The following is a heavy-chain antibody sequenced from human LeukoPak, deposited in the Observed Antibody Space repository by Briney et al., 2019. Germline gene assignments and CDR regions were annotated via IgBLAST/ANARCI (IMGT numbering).Heavy chain of an antibody. Sequence: AGSLRLSCAASGFTFSSYWMSWVRQAPGKGLEWVANIKQDGSEKYYVDSVKGRFTISRDNAKNSLYLQMNSLRAEDTAVYYCARDWDSGYDTYYFDYWGQGTLVTVSS. J-gene: IGHJ4*02. V-gene: IGHV3-7*01. CDR1: GFTFSSYW. D-gene: IGHD5-12*01. CDR2: IKQDGSEK. CDR3: ARDWDSGYDTYYFDY.